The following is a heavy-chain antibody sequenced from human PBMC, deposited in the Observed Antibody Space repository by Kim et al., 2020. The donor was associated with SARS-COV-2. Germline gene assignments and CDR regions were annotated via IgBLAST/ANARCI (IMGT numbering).Heavy chain of an antibody. V-gene: IGHV1-46*03. J-gene: IGHJ4*02. D-gene: IGHD6-19*01. Sequence: SDAQKFQGRVTMTRDTSTSTVYMELSSLRSEDTAVYYCARGHSSGCSFDYWGQGTLVTVSS. CDR3: ARGHSSGCSFDY.